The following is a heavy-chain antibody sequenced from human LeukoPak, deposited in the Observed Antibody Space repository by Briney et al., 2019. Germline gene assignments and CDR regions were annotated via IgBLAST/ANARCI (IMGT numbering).Heavy chain of an antibody. CDR1: GFTFSNYA. V-gene: IGHV3-30-3*01. Sequence: PGKSLRPSCAASGFTFSNYAIHWVRQAPGKGLEWVSLISFDGSNKYFADSVKGRFTISRDNSKNTLHLQMNSLRAEDTALYYCVRGIGLSSGWYEFDYWGQGTLVTVSS. CDR2: ISFDGSNK. CDR3: VRGIGLSSGWYEFDY. J-gene: IGHJ4*02. D-gene: IGHD6-19*01.